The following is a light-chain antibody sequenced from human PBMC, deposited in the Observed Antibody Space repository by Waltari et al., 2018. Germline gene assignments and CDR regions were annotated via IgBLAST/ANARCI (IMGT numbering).Light chain of an antibody. CDR1: SSNIGAGHD. CDR2: GTK. Sequence: QSILTQPPSVSGAPGQRVTISCTGSSSNIGAGHDVHWYQEFPRTGPKLISYGTKSRPSGVPDRFSGSQSGTSASLTITGLQAEDEADYYDQSFDTSVSDGVVFGGGTKVTVL. J-gene: IGLJ3*02. V-gene: IGLV1-40*02. CDR3: QSFDTSVSDGVV.